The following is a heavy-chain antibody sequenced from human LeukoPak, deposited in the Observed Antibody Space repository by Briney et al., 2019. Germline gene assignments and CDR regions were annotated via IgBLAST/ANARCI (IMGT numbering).Heavy chain of an antibody. CDR2: ISSSSSYI. V-gene: IGHV3-21*01. Sequence: GGSLRLACAASGFTFSSYSMNWVRQAPGKGLEWVSSISSSSSYIYYADSVKGRFTISRDNAKNSLYLQMNSLRAEDTAVYYCAEGGGYNQPFDYWGQGTLVTVSS. J-gene: IGHJ4*02. D-gene: IGHD5-24*01. CDR1: GFTFSSYS. CDR3: AEGGGYNQPFDY.